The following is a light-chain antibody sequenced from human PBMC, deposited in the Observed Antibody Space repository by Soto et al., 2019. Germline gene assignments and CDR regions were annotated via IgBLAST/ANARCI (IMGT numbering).Light chain of an antibody. Sequence: QSVLTQPPSASGTPGQRVTISCSGSSSNIGSNTVNWYQQLPGTAPKLLIYSNNQRPSGVPDRFSGSTSGASASLAISGLQYEDEADYYCAAWDDSLNGHVVFGGGTKVTVL. CDR3: AAWDDSLNGHVV. CDR1: SSNIGSNT. J-gene: IGLJ2*01. V-gene: IGLV1-44*01. CDR2: SNN.